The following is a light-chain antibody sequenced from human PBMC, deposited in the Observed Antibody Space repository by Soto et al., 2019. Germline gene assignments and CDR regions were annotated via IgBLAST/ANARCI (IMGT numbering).Light chain of an antibody. CDR3: QQYDNLPPFT. V-gene: IGKV1-33*01. Sequence: DIQMTQSPSSLSASVGERVTITCQARQDISNYLNWYQQKPGKAPKLLIYDASNLETGVPSRFSGSGSGTDFTFTISSLQPEDIATYYCQQYDNLPPFTFGPGTKVDIK. CDR1: QDISNY. J-gene: IGKJ3*01. CDR2: DAS.